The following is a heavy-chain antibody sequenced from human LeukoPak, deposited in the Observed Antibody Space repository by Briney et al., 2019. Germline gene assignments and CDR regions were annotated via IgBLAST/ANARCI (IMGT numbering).Heavy chain of an antibody. CDR3: ARSPYYYDSGSYSRWFDP. CDR1: GGSISSSSYY. J-gene: IGHJ5*02. Sequence: SETLSLTCTVSGGSISSSSYYWGWIRQPPGKGLEWIGSIYYSGSTYYNPSLKSRVTIPVDTSKNQFSLKLSSVTAADTAVYYCARSPYYYDSGSYSRWFDPWGQGTLVTVSS. CDR2: IYYSGST. V-gene: IGHV4-39*07. D-gene: IGHD3-10*01.